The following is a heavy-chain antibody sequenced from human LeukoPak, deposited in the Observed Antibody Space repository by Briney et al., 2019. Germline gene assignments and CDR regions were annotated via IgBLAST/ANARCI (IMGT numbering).Heavy chain of an antibody. Sequence: HTGGSLRLSCAASGFTFSSYFMAWVRQAPGKGLEWVSSISNTGYSSYYVDSVKGRFTISRDNSKNTLHLQMNSLGAEDTAVYYCAKDGGVGGSYFRGFDYWGQGALVTVSS. CDR2: ISNTGYSS. CDR3: AKDGGVGGSYFRGFDY. J-gene: IGHJ4*02. V-gene: IGHV3-23*01. D-gene: IGHD3-16*01. CDR1: GFTFSSYF.